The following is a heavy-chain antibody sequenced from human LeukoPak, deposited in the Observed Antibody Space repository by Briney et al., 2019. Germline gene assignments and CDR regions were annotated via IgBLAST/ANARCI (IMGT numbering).Heavy chain of an antibody. CDR3: ARGGWFGQLLPNDY. CDR2: IWYDGSNK. V-gene: IGHV3-33*01. D-gene: IGHD3-10*01. CDR1: GFTFSNYA. J-gene: IGHJ4*02. Sequence: GGSLRLSCAASGFTFSNYAMHWVRQAPGKGLECVAVIWYDGSNKYYTDSVKGRFTISRDNSQNTLYLQMNNLRAEDTAVYYCARGGWFGQLLPNDYWGQGTLVTVSS.